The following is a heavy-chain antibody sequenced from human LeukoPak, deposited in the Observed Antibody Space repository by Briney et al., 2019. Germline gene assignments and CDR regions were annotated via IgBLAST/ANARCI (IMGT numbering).Heavy chain of an antibody. CDR2: INDSGGST. CDR1: GITFSSYW. CDR3: AKSGYNRFDY. D-gene: IGHD5-24*01. J-gene: IGHJ4*02. Sequence: GGSLRLSCAASGITFSSYWMSWVRQAPGKGLEWVSAINDSGGSTYYADSVKGRFTISRDNSKNTLYLQMNSLRAEDTAVYYCAKSGYNRFDYWGQGTLVTVSS. V-gene: IGHV3-23*01.